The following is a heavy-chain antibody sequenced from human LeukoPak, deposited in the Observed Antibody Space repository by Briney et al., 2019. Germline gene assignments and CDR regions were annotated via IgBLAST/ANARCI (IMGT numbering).Heavy chain of an antibody. Sequence: SETLSLTCTVSGGSISSGSYYWSWIRQPAGKGLEWIGRIYTSGSTNYNPSLKSRVTISVDTSKNQFSLKLSSVTAADTAVYYCASFHRSGTDYWGQGILVTVSS. J-gene: IGHJ4*02. CDR2: IYTSGST. V-gene: IGHV4-61*02. CDR3: ASFHRSGTDY. D-gene: IGHD3-3*01. CDR1: GGSISSGSYY.